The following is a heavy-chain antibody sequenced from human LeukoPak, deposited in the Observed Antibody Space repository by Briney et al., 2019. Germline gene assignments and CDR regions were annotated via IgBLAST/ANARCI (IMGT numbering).Heavy chain of an antibody. CDR2: IGISSGNT. Sequence: GGSLRLSCAASGFTFSDYSMNWVRQAPGKGLEWISYIGISSGNTKYADSVKGRFTISGDKAKNLLYLQMNSLRVEDTAVYYCARDYKYAFDNWGQGTLVTVSS. V-gene: IGHV3-48*01. CDR3: ARDYKYAFDN. CDR1: GFTFSDYS. D-gene: IGHD5-24*01. J-gene: IGHJ4*02.